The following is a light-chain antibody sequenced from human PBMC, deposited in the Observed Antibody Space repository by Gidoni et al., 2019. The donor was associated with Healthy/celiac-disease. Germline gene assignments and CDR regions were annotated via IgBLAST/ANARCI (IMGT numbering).Light chain of an antibody. CDR1: QSLLHSNGYNY. Sequence: DIVMTPSPLSLPVTPGEPASISCRSSQSLLHSNGYNYLDWYLQKPGQSPQLLIYLGSNRASGVPDRVSGSGAGTDFTLKISRVEAEDVGVYYCRQALQTPHTFGQXTKLEIK. CDR2: LGS. CDR3: RQALQTPHT. J-gene: IGKJ2*01. V-gene: IGKV2-28*01.